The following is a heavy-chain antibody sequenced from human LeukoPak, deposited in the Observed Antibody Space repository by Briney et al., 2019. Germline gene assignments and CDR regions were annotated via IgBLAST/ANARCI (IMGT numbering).Heavy chain of an antibody. D-gene: IGHD6-13*01. CDR1: GFTFTSFF. V-gene: IGHV3-23*01. Sequence: GGSLRLSCAASGFTFTSFFMGWVRQAPGKGLQWVSTISSSGDTTYYLDSVRGRFTISRDNSKSTLYLHLTSLRAEDTAVYYCARDPSETAAADWGQGTLVTVSS. CDR2: ISSSGDTT. CDR3: ARDPSETAAAD. J-gene: IGHJ4*02.